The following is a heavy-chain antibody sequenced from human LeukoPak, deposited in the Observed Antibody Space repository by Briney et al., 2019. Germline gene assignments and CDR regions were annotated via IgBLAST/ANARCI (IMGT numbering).Heavy chain of an antibody. D-gene: IGHD6-13*01. Sequence: GGSLRLSCAASGFTFSSYSMNWVRQAPGKGLEWVSYISSSSSYIYYADSVKGRFTISRDNAKNSLYLQMNSLRAEHMAVYYCASSSWWEIDYWGQGTLVTVSS. J-gene: IGHJ4*02. V-gene: IGHV3-21*01. CDR3: ASSSWWEIDY. CDR2: ISSSSSYI. CDR1: GFTFSSYS.